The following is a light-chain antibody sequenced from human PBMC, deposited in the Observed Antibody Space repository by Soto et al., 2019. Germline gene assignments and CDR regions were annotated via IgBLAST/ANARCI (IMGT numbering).Light chain of an antibody. V-gene: IGKV3-15*01. CDR2: GAS. CDR3: QQYNDNWPT. Sequence: EIVMTQSPATLSVSPGETVTLSCRASQSVRTNLAWYQHKPGHSPRLLIYGASNTATGFPARFTGSGSGTEFTLTFSSLQSADFAVYYCQQYNDNWPTFGQGTKVEIK. J-gene: IGKJ1*01. CDR1: QSVRTN.